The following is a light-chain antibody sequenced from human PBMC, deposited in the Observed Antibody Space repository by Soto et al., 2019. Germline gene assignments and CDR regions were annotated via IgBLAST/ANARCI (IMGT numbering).Light chain of an antibody. CDR3: QQYNSYPLT. V-gene: IGKV1-5*01. Sequence: DIQMTQSPSTLSASVGDRVTITCRASQSISSWLAWYQQKPGKAPKLLIYDASSLESGVPSRFNGSGFWTEFTFTIFFLQPDDFASYYCQQYNSYPLTFGGGTKV. J-gene: IGKJ4*01. CDR1: QSISSW. CDR2: DAS.